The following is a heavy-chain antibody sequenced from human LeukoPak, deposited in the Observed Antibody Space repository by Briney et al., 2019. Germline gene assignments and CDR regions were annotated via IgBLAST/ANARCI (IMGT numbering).Heavy chain of an antibody. CDR1: GFTFSSYG. D-gene: IGHD3-22*01. V-gene: IGHV3-30*19. Sequence: GGSLRLSCAASGFTFSSYGMHWVRQAPGKGLEWVAVISYDGSKRYYADSVKGRFTTSRDNSKNAFLQMNSLRAEDTAVYYCARDYDTSGSYFDFFDYWGQGTLVTVSS. CDR3: ARDYDTSGSYFDFFDY. J-gene: IGHJ4*02. CDR2: ISYDGSKR.